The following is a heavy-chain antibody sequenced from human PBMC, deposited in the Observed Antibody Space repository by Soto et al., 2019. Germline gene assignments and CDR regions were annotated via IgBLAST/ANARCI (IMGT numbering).Heavy chain of an antibody. Sequence: EVQLVESGGGLEQPGGSVRLSCAVSGFTFSTYAMNWVRQAPGKGLEWVSFISSSGTTTHYADSVKGGFTISRDNAKNSLYLQMNSLRDEDTAVYYCTRDPDGLDDFGYWGQGTLVTVSS. CDR3: TRDPDGLDDFGY. V-gene: IGHV3-48*02. CDR2: ISSSGTTT. D-gene: IGHD3-3*01. J-gene: IGHJ4*02. CDR1: GFTFSTYA.